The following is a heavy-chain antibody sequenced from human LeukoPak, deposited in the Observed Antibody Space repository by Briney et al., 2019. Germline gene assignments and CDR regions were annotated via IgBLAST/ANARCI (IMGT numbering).Heavy chain of an antibody. D-gene: IGHD6-19*01. CDR2: ISSSSSYI. CDR1: GFTFSSCS. V-gene: IGHV3-21*01. Sequence: GGSLRLSCAASGFTFSSCSMNWVRQAPGKGLEWVSSISSSSSYIYYADSVKGRFTISRDNAKNSLYLQMNSLGAEDTAVYYCARDPSFAVAGTPWGQGTLVTVSS. CDR3: ARDPSFAVAGTP. J-gene: IGHJ5*02.